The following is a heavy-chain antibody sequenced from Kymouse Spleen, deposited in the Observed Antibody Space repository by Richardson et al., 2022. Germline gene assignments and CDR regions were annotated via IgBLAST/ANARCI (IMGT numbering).Heavy chain of an antibody. V-gene: IGHV4-31*03. CDR3: ARGGAAYYYYYGMDV. D-gene: IGHD3-16*02. CDR2: IYYSGST. CDR1: GGSISSGGYY. J-gene: IGHJ6*02. Sequence: QVQLQESGPGLVKPSQTLSLTCTVSGGSISSGGYYWSWIRQHPGKGLEWIGYIYYSGSTYYNPSLKSRVTISVDTSKNQFSLKLSSVTAADTAVYYCARGGAAYYYYYGMDVWGQGTTVTVSS.